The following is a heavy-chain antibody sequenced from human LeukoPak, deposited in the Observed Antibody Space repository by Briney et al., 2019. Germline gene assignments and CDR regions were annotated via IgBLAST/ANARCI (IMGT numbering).Heavy chain of an antibody. CDR1: KFTFSSSW. D-gene: IGHD1-1*01. V-gene: IGHV3-7*04. CDR2: IKRDGSEE. CDR3: ARDPYNNFFGALDI. Sequence: GGSLRLSCVASKFTFSSSWMSWVRQAPGKGLEWVANIKRDGSEEYYVDSVKGRFTISRDNAKNSLYLQMNSLRAEDTAVYYCARDPYNNFFGALDIWGQGTMVTVSS. J-gene: IGHJ3*02.